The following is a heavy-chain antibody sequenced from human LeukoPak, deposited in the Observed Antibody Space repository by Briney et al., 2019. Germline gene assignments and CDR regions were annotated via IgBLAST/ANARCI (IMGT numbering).Heavy chain of an antibody. V-gene: IGHV3-33*01. CDR1: GFTFSSYG. D-gene: IGHD6-19*01. Sequence: GGSLRLSCAASGFTFSSYGMRWVRQAPGKGLEWVAVIWYDGSNKYYADSVKGRFTISRDNSKNTLYLQMNSLRAEDTAVYYCARDRERIAVAGIPLDYWGQGTLVTVSS. J-gene: IGHJ4*02. CDR2: IWYDGSNK. CDR3: ARDRERIAVAGIPLDY.